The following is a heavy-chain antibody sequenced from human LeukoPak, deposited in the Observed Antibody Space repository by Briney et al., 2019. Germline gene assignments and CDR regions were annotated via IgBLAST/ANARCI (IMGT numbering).Heavy chain of an antibody. CDR2: ISYDGSNK. CDR1: GFTFSDYT. CDR3: AKGCIAAAGTIDY. J-gene: IGHJ4*02. D-gene: IGHD6-13*01. V-gene: IGHV3-30*04. Sequence: GGSLRLSCAASGFTFSDYTIHWVRQAPGKGLEWVAVISYDGSNKYYADSVKGRFTISRDNSKNTLYLQMNSLRAEDTAVYYCAKGCIAAAGTIDYWGQGTLVTVSS.